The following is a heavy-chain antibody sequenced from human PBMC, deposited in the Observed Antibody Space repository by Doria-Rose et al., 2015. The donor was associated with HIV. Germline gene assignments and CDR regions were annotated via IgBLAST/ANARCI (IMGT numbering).Heavy chain of an antibody. J-gene: IGHJ4*02. D-gene: IGHD4-17*01. CDR3: ARADYGDYAFDY. Sequence: GASVKISCKASGYTFTSYAFIWLRQAPGQGLEWLGWISAHNGNTNYARRFQARVTMTTDTSTSTAYMELRSPRSDDTAVYFCARADYGDYAFDYWGQGTLVTVSS. V-gene: IGHV1-18*01. CDR1: GYTFTSYA. CDR2: ISAHNGNT.